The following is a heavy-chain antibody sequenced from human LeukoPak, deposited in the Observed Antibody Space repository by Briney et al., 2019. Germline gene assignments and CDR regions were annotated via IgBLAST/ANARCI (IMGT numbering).Heavy chain of an antibody. CDR1: GFTFSSYA. CDR2: ISGSGGST. V-gene: IGHV3-23*01. D-gene: IGHD3-22*01. Sequence: PGGSLRLSCAASGFTFSSYAMSWVRQAPGKGLEWVSAISGSGGSTYYADSVKGGFTISRDNSKNTLYLQMSSLRAEDTAVYYCAKDYYDSSGYYPDALDIWGQGTMVTVSS. J-gene: IGHJ3*02. CDR3: AKDYYDSSGYYPDALDI.